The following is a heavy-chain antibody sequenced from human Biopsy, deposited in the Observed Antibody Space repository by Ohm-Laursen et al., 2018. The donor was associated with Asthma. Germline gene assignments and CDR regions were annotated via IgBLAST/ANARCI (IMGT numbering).Heavy chain of an antibody. D-gene: IGHD3-3*01. CDR3: ARAVTILQEWSGGMDV. Sequence: AASVKVSCNASGDSFSIFTYSWVRQAPGQGREWMGGLSPMIGRANYAQKFQGRVTISADRSTSTAYMELSSLTIEDTAVYYCARAVTILQEWSGGMDVWGQGTTVTVSS. CDR2: LSPMIGRA. V-gene: IGHV1-69*10. J-gene: IGHJ6*02. CDR1: GDSFSIFT.